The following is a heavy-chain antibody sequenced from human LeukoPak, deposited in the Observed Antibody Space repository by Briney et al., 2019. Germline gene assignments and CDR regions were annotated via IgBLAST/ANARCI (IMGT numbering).Heavy chain of an antibody. CDR1: GGSFSGYY. Sequence: PSETLSLTCAVYGGSFSGYYWSWIRQPPGKGLEWIGEINHSGSTNYNPSLKSRVTISVDTSKNQFSLKLSSVTAADTAVYYCARLVVRIFQHWGQGTLVTVSS. D-gene: IGHD2-2*01. CDR2: INHSGST. CDR3: ARLVVRIFQH. J-gene: IGHJ1*01. V-gene: IGHV4-34*01.